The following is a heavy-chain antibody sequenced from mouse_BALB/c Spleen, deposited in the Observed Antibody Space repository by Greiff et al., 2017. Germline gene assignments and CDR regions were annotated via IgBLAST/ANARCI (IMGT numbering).Heavy chain of an antibody. CDR2: ISSGSSTI. CDR3: AREGLAY. J-gene: IGHJ3*01. Sequence: VQLKESGGGLVQPGGSRKLSCAASGFTFSSFGMHWVRQAPEKGLEWVAYISSGSSTIYYADTVKGRFTISRDNPKNTLFLQMTSLRSEDTAMYYCAREGLAYWGQGTLVTVSA. V-gene: IGHV5-17*02. CDR1: GFTFSSFG.